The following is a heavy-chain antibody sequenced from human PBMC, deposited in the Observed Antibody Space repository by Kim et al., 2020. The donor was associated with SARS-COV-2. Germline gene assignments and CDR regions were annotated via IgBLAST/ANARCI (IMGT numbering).Heavy chain of an antibody. D-gene: IGHD3-10*01. V-gene: IGHV5-51*01. Sequence: GESLKISCKGSGYSFTSYWIGWVRQMPGKGLEWLGINYPGDSDTRYSPSFQGQVTIPADKSISTAYLQWSSLKASDTARYYWARQGGSGCYRFDTWGQGTLVSVSA. J-gene: IGHJ5*02. CDR2: NYPGDSDT. CDR1: GYSFTSYW. CDR3: ARQGGSGCYRFDT.